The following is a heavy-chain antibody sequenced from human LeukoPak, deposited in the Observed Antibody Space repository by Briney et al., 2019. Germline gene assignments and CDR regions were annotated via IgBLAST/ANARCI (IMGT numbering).Heavy chain of an antibody. CDR3: ARDWGRYCSSTSCYSPWFDP. Sequence: PGGSLRLSCAASGFTFSSYSMNWVRQAPGKGLEWVSSISSSSSYIYYADSVKGRFTISRDNAKNSLYLQMNNLRAEDTAVYYCARDWGRYCSSTSCYSPWFDPWGQGTLVTVSS. CDR2: ISSSSSYI. V-gene: IGHV3-21*01. J-gene: IGHJ5*02. D-gene: IGHD2-2*01. CDR1: GFTFSSYS.